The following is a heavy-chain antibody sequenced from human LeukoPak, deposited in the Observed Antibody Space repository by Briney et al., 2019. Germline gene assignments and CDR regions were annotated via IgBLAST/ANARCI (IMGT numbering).Heavy chain of an antibody. CDR1: GYSIRSGYY. J-gene: IGHJ4*02. CDR2: VFHTGDT. V-gene: IGHV4-38-2*02. CDR3: AAIQGSFDY. D-gene: IGHD2-15*01. Sequence: PSETLSLTCTVSGYSIRSGYYWGWIRQSPGKGLEWIASVFHTGDTYYNPSVRSRVTISVDTSKNHFSLKVSSVTAADTAVYYCAAIQGSFDYWGQGALVIVSS.